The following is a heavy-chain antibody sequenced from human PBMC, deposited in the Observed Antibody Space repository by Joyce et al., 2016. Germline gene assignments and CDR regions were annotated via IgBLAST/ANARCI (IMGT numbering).Heavy chain of an antibody. Sequence: QVLLVQSGAAVKRPGSSLRVSCKSSGGDFSNSTVNWVRQAPGQRLEWMGGSSTFFGAAKYAEDFQGRVTLTADQSTRTAYLELSSLTSADTAVYYCARGGTSSDHYFFYTLDVWGPGTTVIVSS. CDR3: ARGGTSSDHYFFYTLDV. J-gene: IGHJ6*02. V-gene: IGHV1-69*12. CDR1: GGDFSNST. D-gene: IGHD1-14*01. CDR2: SSTFFGAA.